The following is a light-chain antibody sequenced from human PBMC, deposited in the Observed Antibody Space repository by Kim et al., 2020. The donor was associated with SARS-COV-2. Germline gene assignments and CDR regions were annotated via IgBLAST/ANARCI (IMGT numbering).Light chain of an antibody. V-gene: IGLV3-1*01. CDR2: QGD. CDR3: QAWDSSTAI. J-gene: IGLJ2*01. Sequence: SVSPGQTVSISCSGERLGEKYAFWYQQRSGQSPVLVIYQGDKRPSGIPARFSGFLSVNTATLTISGTQPMDEADYYCQAWDSSTAIFGGGTQLTVL. CDR1: RLGEKY.